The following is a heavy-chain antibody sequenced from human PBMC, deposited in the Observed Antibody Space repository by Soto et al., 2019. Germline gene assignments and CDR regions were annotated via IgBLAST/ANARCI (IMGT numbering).Heavy chain of an antibody. D-gene: IGHD1-26*01. J-gene: IGHJ3*01. CDR1: EFIFRDVW. CDR2: IRSKADGGTT. CDR3: TTGRDL. V-gene: IGHV3-15*01. Sequence: GGSVRLSCVESEFIFRDVWMSWVRQVPGKGLEWVGHIRSKADGGTTDTAAPVKGRFTISRDDSKDTLYLQMNSLKSEETALYYCTTGRDLWGQGTMVTVS.